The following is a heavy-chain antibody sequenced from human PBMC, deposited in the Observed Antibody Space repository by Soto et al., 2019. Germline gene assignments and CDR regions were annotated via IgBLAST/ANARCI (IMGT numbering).Heavy chain of an antibody. Sequence: ASVKVSCKASGGTFSSYAISWVRQAPGQGLEWMGGIIPIFGTANYAQKFQGRVTITADESTSTAYMELSSLRSEDTAVYYCAREGSSWYLDAFDIWGQGTMVTVSS. D-gene: IGHD6-13*01. CDR1: GGTFSSYA. CDR2: IIPIFGTA. V-gene: IGHV1-69*13. J-gene: IGHJ3*02. CDR3: AREGSSWYLDAFDI.